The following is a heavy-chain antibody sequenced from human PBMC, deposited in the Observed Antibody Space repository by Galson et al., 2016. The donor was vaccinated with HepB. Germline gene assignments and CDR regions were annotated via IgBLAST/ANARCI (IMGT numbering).Heavy chain of an antibody. J-gene: IGHJ5*02. Sequence: SVKVSCKASGYTFSDYYIHWVRQAPGQGLEWMGWINPDSGGTNYAQRFQGWVTMTRDTSISTVYMELRRLRSDDPAVYDCAGGGRGSGFNWFDPWGQGTLVTVAS. D-gene: IGHD3-10*01. V-gene: IGHV1-2*04. CDR1: GYTFSDYY. CDR3: AGGGRGSGFNWFDP. CDR2: INPDSGGT.